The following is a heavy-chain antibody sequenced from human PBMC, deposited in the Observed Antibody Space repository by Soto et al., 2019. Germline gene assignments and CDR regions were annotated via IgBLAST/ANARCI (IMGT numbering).Heavy chain of an antibody. J-gene: IGHJ4*02. Sequence: GGSLRLSCAASGFTISSNAMYWVRQAPGKGLEWVSAISDRGDTTHYADSVKGRFTISRDTSKNTLYLQLNALRADDTAVYYCAKDKLGTTSFDYWGQGTLVTVSS. V-gene: IGHV3-23*01. CDR2: ISDRGDTT. CDR3: AKDKLGTTSFDY. CDR1: GFTISSNA. D-gene: IGHD1-1*01.